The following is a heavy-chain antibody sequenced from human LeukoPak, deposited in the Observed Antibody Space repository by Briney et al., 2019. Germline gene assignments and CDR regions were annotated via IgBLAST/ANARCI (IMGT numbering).Heavy chain of an antibody. J-gene: IGHJ4*02. CDR1: GYTFTSYG. Sequence: ASVKVSCKASGYTFTSYGISWVRQAPGQGLEWMGWISAYNGNTNYAQKLQGRVTMTTDTSTSTAYMELSRLRSDDTAVYYCAREMGSTYYYDSSGLGGIDYWGQGTLVTVSS. CDR3: AREMGSTYYYDSSGLGGIDY. CDR2: ISAYNGNT. V-gene: IGHV1-18*01. D-gene: IGHD3-22*01.